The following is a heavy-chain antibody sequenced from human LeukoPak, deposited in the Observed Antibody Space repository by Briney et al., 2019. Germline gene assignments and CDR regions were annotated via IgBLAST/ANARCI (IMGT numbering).Heavy chain of an antibody. CDR1: GFTFSSYW. CDR3: ARGSPRSSGYLEFYYYYYGMDV. J-gene: IGHJ6*02. Sequence: GGSLRLSCAASGFTFSSYWMSWVRQAPGKGLEWVANIKQDGSEKYYVDSVKGRFTISRDNAKNSLYLQMNSLRAEDTAVYYCARGSPRSSGYLEFYYYYYGMDVWGQGTTVTVSS. V-gene: IGHV3-7*01. CDR2: IKQDGSEK. D-gene: IGHD3-22*01.